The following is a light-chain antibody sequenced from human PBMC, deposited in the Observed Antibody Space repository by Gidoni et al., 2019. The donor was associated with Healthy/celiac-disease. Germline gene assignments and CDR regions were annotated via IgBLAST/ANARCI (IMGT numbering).Light chain of an antibody. J-gene: IGKJ1*01. CDR1: QRVSSN. CDR3: QQYNNWPWG. Sequence: EIVMTQSPATLSVSPGERATLSCRASQRVSSNLAWYQQKPGQDPRLLIYGASTRAPGIPARFSGSGSGTEFTLTISSLQSEDFAVYYCQQYNNWPWGFGQGTKVEIK. CDR2: GAS. V-gene: IGKV3-15*01.